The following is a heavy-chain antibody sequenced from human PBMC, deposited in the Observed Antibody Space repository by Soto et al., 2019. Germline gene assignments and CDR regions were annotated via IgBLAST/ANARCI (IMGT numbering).Heavy chain of an antibody. D-gene: IGHD3-10*01. V-gene: IGHV1-2*02. CDR1: GYTFTAYY. CDR2: INPKFGDT. Sequence: QVQLVQSGAEVKEPGDSVRVSCEASGYTFTAYYIHWVRQVPGQGLEWMGWINPKFGDTTYAQDFQGRVTMTRDMSSSTVYMELSRLTSDDTDIYYCARNMDYYYGPGSGNGHGVWGQGTTVTVFS. J-gene: IGHJ6*02. CDR3: ARNMDYYYGPGSGNGHGV.